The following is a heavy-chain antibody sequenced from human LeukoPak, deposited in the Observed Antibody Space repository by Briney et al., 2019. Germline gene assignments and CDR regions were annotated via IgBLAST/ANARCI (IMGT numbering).Heavy chain of an antibody. Sequence: SEILSLTCTVSGGSISSYFWNWIRQPPGKGLEWIGYIYYSGSTNYNPSLKSRVTISVDTSKNQFSLKLSSVTAADTAVYYCARDPPTVPYAFDIWGQGTMVTVSS. J-gene: IGHJ3*02. CDR1: GGSISSYF. V-gene: IGHV4-59*01. CDR3: ARDPPTVPYAFDI. CDR2: IYYSGST. D-gene: IGHD4-17*01.